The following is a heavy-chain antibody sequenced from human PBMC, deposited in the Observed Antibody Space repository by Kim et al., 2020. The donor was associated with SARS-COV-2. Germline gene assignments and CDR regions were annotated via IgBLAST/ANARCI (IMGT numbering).Heavy chain of an antibody. J-gene: IGHJ3*02. D-gene: IGHD3-3*02. V-gene: IGHV6-1*01. Sequence: SQTLSLTCVISGDSVSRNNAAWSWIRQSPSRGLEWLGRTYYRSNWYSDYAVSVKSRININRDTSKNQFSLQLNSVTPEDTAVYYCARDQTISDAFDIWGQGTICTVSS. CDR2: TYYRSNWYS. CDR3: ARDQTISDAFDI. CDR1: GDSVSRNNAA.